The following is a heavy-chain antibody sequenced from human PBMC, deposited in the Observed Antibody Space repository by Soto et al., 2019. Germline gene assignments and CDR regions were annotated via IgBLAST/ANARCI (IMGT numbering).Heavy chain of an antibody. J-gene: IGHJ6*02. V-gene: IGHV3-21*01. CDR2: ISCSTSYI. D-gene: IGHD3-22*01. CDR3: VRVVDYCDPYYYYGMDV. CDR1: GFTFSSYS. Sequence: EVQLVEAGGGLVKPGGSLRLSCAASGFTFSSYSMNWVRQAPGKGLEWVSSISCSTSYIYYADSVTGRFTISRDNAKNSLYLQMNSLRAEDTAVYYCVRVVDYCDPYYYYGMDVWGQGTTVTVSS.